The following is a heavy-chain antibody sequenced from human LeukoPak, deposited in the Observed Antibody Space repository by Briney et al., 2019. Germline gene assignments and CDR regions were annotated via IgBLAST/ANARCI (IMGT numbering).Heavy chain of an antibody. CDR2: VSPYNGNT. V-gene: IGHV1-18*01. J-gene: IGHJ4*02. CDR1: GYTFSNYG. CDR3: ARDLTSSGYYPSNFDY. Sequence: ASVKVSCKASGYTFSNYGISWIRQAPGQGLEWMRWVSPYNGNTIYAQKFQGRVAMTTDTSTSTAYMDLRSLRSDDTAMYYCARDLTSSGYYPSNFDYWGQGTLATVSS. D-gene: IGHD3-22*01.